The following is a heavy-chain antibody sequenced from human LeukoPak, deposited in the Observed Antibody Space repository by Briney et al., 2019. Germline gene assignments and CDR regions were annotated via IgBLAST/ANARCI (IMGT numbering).Heavy chain of an antibody. Sequence: GGSLRLSCAASGFTFSSYAMSWVRQAPGKGLEWVSAISGSGGSTYYADSVKGRFTISRDNSKNTLYLQMNSLRAEDTAVYYCAKGLIPYYDILTGYLPPYGMDVWGQGTTVTASS. J-gene: IGHJ6*02. CDR3: AKGLIPYYDILTGYLPPYGMDV. V-gene: IGHV3-23*01. D-gene: IGHD3-9*01. CDR1: GFTFSSYA. CDR2: ISGSGGST.